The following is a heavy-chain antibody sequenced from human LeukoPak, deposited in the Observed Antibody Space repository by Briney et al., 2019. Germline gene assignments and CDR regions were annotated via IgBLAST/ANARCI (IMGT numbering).Heavy chain of an antibody. V-gene: IGHV4-59*01. CDR2: IYYSGST. D-gene: IGHD3-10*01. J-gene: IGHJ4*02. CDR3: ARDRGARFDY. CDR1: GGSISSYY. Sequence: SETLPLTCTVSGGSISSYYWSWIRQPPGKGLEWIGYIYYSGSTNYNPSLKSRVTISVDTSKNQFSLKLSSVTAADTAVYYCARDRGARFDYWGQGTLVTVSS.